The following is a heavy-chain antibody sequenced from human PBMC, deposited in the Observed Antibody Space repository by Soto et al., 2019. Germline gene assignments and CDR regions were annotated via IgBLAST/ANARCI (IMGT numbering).Heavy chain of an antibody. Sequence: PSETLSLTCTVSGGSISSYYWSWIRQPPGKGLEWIGYIYYSGSTNYNPSLKSRVTISVDTSKNQFSLKLSSVTAADTAVYYCARNQPPVSYGSGSYYNYYYYYMDVWGKGTTVTVSS. CDR3: ARNQPPVSYGSGSYYNYYYYYMDV. J-gene: IGHJ6*03. CDR1: GGSISSYY. D-gene: IGHD3-10*01. CDR2: IYYSGST. V-gene: IGHV4-59*08.